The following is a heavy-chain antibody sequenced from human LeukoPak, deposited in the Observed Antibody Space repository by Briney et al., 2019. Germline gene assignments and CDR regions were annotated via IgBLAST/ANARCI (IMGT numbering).Heavy chain of an antibody. CDR3: VRDHDAFDI. Sequence: GGSLRLSCAASGFTFSSYAMHWVRQAPGKGLEWVAVISYDGSNKYYADSVKGRFTISRDNSKNTLYLQMNSLRAEDTAVYYCVRDHDAFDIGGQGTMVTVSA. CDR1: GFTFSSYA. CDR2: ISYDGSNK. J-gene: IGHJ3*02. V-gene: IGHV3-30-3*01.